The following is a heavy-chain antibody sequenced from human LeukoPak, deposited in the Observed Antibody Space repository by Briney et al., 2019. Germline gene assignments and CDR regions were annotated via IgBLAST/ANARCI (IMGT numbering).Heavy chain of an antibody. D-gene: IGHD5-18*01. CDR2: INPNSGGT. J-gene: IGHJ4*02. CDR1: GYTLTELS. V-gene: IGHV1-2*04. CDR3: ARQDSYGSY. Sequence: ASVKVSCKVSGYTLTELSMHWVRQAPGQGLEWMGWINPNSGGTNYAQKFQGWVTMTRDTSISTAYMELSRLRSDDTAVYYCARQDSYGSYWGQGTLVTVSS.